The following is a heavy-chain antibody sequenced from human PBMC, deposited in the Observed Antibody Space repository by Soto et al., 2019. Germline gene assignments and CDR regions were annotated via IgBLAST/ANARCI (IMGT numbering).Heavy chain of an antibody. Sequence: SETLSLTCAVYGGSFSGYYWSWIRQPPGKGLEWIGEINHSGSTNYNPSLKSRVTISVDTSKNQFSLKLSSVTAADTAVYYCARGPSGYYGSGSYNHWGQGTLVTVSS. V-gene: IGHV4-34*01. D-gene: IGHD3-10*01. CDR3: ARGPSGYYGSGSYNH. CDR2: INHSGST. J-gene: IGHJ5*02. CDR1: GGSFSGYY.